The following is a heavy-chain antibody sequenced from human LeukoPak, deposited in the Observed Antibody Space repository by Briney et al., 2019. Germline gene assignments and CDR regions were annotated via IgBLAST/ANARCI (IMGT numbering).Heavy chain of an antibody. V-gene: IGHV3-23*01. D-gene: IGHD1-26*01. CDR3: AKSGESGSFSPVGYYYYYYMDV. Sequence: RTGGSLRLSCAASGFTFSTYGMSWVRQAPGKGLEWVSAISGRRGTTYYADSVKGRFTISRDNSKNTLYLQMNSLRAEDTAVYYCAKSGESGSFSPVGYYYYYYMDVWGKGTTVTVSS. J-gene: IGHJ6*03. CDR2: ISGRRGTT. CDR1: GFTFSTYG.